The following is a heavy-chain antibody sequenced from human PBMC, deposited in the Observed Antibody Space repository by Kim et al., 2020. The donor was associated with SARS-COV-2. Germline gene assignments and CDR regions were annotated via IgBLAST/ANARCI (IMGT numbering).Heavy chain of an antibody. CDR1: GGSISSYY. CDR2: IYYSGST. CDR3: ARYSYSFDY. D-gene: IGHD5-18*01. Sequence: SETLSLTCTVSGGSISSYYWSWIRQPPGKGLEWIGYIYYSGSTNYNPSLKSRVTISVDTSKNQFSLKLSSVTAADTAVYYCARYSYSFDYWGQGTLVTVSS. V-gene: IGHV4-59*01. J-gene: IGHJ4*02.